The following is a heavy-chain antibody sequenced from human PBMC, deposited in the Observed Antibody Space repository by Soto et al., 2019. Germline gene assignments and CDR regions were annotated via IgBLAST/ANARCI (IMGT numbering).Heavy chain of an antibody. Sequence: SEPLSLTCTVSGGSISSYYWSWIRQPPGKGLEWIGYIYYSGSTNYNPSLKSRVTISVDTSKNQFSLKLSSVTAADTAVYYCARLPSSYYYFGMDVWGQGTTVTVSS. D-gene: IGHD1-26*01. J-gene: IGHJ6*02. V-gene: IGHV4-59*01. CDR1: GGSISSYY. CDR3: ARLPSSYYYFGMDV. CDR2: IYYSGST.